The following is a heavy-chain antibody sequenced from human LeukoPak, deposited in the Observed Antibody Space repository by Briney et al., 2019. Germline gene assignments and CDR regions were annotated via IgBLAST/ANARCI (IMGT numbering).Heavy chain of an antibody. J-gene: IGHJ4*02. Sequence: SETLSLTCAVYGGSFSGYYWSWIRQPPGKGLEWIGYIYYSGSTNYNPSLKSRVTISVDTSKNQFSLKLSSVTAADTAVYYCARGKYYYDSSGYAFDYWGQGTLVTVSS. CDR3: ARGKYYYDSSGYAFDY. CDR1: GGSFSGYY. V-gene: IGHV4-59*01. CDR2: IYYSGST. D-gene: IGHD3-22*01.